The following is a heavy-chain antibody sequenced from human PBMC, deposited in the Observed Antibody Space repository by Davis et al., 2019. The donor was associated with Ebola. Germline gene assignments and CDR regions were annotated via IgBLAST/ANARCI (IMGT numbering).Heavy chain of an antibody. CDR2: IYYSGST. J-gene: IGHJ4*02. V-gene: IGHV4-61*01. CDR3: ARVRYGDYEED. Sequence: PSETLSLTCTVSGGSVSSGSYYWSWIRQPPGKGLEWIGYIYYSGSTNYNPSLKSRVTISVDTSKNQFSLKLSSVTAADTAVYYCARVRYGDYEEDWGQGTLVTVSS. D-gene: IGHD4-17*01. CDR1: GGSVSSGSYY.